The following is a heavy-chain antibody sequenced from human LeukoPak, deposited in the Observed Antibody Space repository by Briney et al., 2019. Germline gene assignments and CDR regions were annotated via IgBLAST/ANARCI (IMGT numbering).Heavy chain of an antibody. J-gene: IGHJ4*02. CDR1: GFTFSSYW. CDR2: INSDGSST. Sequence: GGSLRLSCAASGFTFSSYWMHWVRQAPGKGLVWVSRINSDGSSTSYADSVKGRFTISRDNSKNTLYLQMNTLRAEDTAVYYCARDPGGVVYFDYWGQGTLVTVSS. CDR3: ARDPGGVVYFDY. D-gene: IGHD2-8*01. V-gene: IGHV3-74*01.